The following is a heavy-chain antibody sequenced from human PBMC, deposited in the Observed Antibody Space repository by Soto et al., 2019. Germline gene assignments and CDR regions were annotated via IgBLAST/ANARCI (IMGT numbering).Heavy chain of an antibody. CDR3: AGHRGMAAPFGY. V-gene: IGHV4-59*08. CDR2: IYYTGRT. J-gene: IGHJ4*02. Sequence: QVQLQESGPGPVNPSETLSLTCTVSGGSIRPYYWSWSRQPPGQGLEWIGYIYYTGRTNYNPPLKSRATLSVNPSRDQFSLQLTSVTAVDTAVYYCAGHRGMAAPFGYWGQGTLVTVSS. CDR1: GGSIRPYY. D-gene: IGHD6-13*01.